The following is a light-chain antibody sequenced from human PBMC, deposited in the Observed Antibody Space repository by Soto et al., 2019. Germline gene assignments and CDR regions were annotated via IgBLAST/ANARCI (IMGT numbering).Light chain of an antibody. CDR2: AAS. CDR1: QSMSRY. J-gene: IGKJ1*01. Sequence: DIQMTQSPSSLSASVGDRVTITCRASQSMSRYLSWYQLRPGKAPKLLIYAASSLQSGVPSRFSGRGFGTDFSLTISSLQPEDFATYYCQQTYSTPWTFGQGTNMDIK. V-gene: IGKV1-39*01. CDR3: QQTYSTPWT.